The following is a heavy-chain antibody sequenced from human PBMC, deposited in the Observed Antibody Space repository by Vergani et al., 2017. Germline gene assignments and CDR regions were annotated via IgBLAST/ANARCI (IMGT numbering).Heavy chain of an antibody. V-gene: IGHV1-2*04. J-gene: IGHJ5*02. D-gene: IGHD3-16*01. CDR3: ARFCARTMITFGGAPNWFDP. Sequence: QVQLVQSGAEVKKPGASVKVSCKASGYTFTGYYMHWVRQAPGQGLEWMGWINPNSGGTNYAQKFQGWVTMTRETSISTAYMELSRLRSDDTAVYYCARFCARTMITFGGAPNWFDPWGQGTLVTVSS. CDR1: GYTFTGYY. CDR2: INPNSGGT.